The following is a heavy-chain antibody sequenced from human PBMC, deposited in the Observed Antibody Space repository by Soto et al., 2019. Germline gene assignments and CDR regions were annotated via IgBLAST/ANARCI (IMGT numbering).Heavy chain of an antibody. Sequence: LRLSCAASGFTFTGYSMNWVRQAPGKGLEWVSSISSTTNYIYYGDSMKGRFTISRDNGKNSLYLEIHSLRAEDTAVYYCARESEDLTSNFDYWGQGTLVTVSS. J-gene: IGHJ4*02. CDR2: ISSTTNYI. V-gene: IGHV3-21*06. CDR3: ARESEDLTSNFDY. CDR1: GFTFTGYS.